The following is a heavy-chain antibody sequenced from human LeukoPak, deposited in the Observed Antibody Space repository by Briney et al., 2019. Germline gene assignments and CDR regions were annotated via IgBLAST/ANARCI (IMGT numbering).Heavy chain of an antibody. CDR3: AKGVYYDSSGYLDAFDI. CDR1: RFTFDDYA. CDR2: ISWNSGSI. D-gene: IGHD3-22*01. V-gene: IGHV3-9*01. J-gene: IGHJ3*02. Sequence: GRSLRLSCAASRFTFDDYAMHWVRQAPGKGLEWVSGISWNSGSIGYADSVKGRFTISRDNAKNSLYLQMNSLRAEDTALYYCAKGVYYDSSGYLDAFDIWGQGTMVTVSS.